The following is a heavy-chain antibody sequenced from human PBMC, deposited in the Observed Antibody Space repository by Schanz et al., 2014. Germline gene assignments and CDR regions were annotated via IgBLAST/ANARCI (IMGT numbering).Heavy chain of an antibody. V-gene: IGHV3-23*04. CDR3: AKRFHCSGSHPFDY. Sequence: EVHLEESGGGLVQPGGSQRLSCAVSGFTFSNCAMTWVRQAPGKGLEWVANIDGRGITTFYADSVKGRFTISRDNAKNTVYLQMNSLRDDDTAVYYCAKRFHCSGSHPFDYWGQGTLVTVSS. J-gene: IGHJ4*02. D-gene: IGHD3-10*02. CDR1: GFTFSNCA. CDR2: IDGRGITT.